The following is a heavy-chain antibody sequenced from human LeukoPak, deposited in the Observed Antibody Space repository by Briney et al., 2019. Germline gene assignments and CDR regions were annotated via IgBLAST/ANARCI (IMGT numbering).Heavy chain of an antibody. J-gene: IGHJ4*02. Sequence: GGSLTLSCAASGFSVSSYYMTWVRRAPGKGLEWVSLMYTGRSTYYADSVKGRFTISRDSSKNTVYLHMNCLRAEHTAVYYCASTPDGVWLGPDYRGQGTLVTVSS. CDR1: GFSVSSYY. CDR3: ASTPDGVWLGPDY. CDR2: MYTGRST. V-gene: IGHV3-53*01. D-gene: IGHD3-10*01.